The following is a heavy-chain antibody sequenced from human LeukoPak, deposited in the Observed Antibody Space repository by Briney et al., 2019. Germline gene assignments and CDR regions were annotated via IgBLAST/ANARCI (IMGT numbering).Heavy chain of an antibody. CDR3: ARDPPYGMDV. CDR1: GFTFSSYE. Sequence: GGSLRLSCAASGFTFSSYEMNWVRQAPGKGLEWVSYIGSSGSTIYYADSVKGRFTISRDNAKNSLYLQMNSLRAEDTAVYYCARDPPYGMDVWGQGTTVTVSS. CDR2: IGSSGSTI. J-gene: IGHJ6*02. V-gene: IGHV3-48*03.